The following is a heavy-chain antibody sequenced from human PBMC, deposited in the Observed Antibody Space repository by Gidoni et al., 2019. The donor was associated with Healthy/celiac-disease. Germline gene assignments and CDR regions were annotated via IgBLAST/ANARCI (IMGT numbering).Heavy chain of an antibody. Sequence: QVQLQESGPGLVKPSQTLSLTCTVSGGSISSGGYYWSWIRQHPGKGLEWIGYIYYSGSTYYHPSLKSRVTRSVDTSKNQFSLKLSSVTAADTAVYYCARVDYGDTDGWFDPWGQGTLVTVSS. CDR3: ARVDYGDTDGWFDP. CDR2: IYYSGST. CDR1: GGSISSGGYY. J-gene: IGHJ5*02. D-gene: IGHD4-17*01. V-gene: IGHV4-31*03.